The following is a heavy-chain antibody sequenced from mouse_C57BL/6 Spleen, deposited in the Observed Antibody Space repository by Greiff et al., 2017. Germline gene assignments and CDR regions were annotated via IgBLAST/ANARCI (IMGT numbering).Heavy chain of an antibody. D-gene: IGHD2-4*01. V-gene: IGHV1-64*01. CDR1: GYTFTSYW. J-gene: IGHJ4*01. CDR2: IHPNSGST. Sequence: QVQLKQPGAELVKPGASVKLSCKASGYTFTSYWMHWVKQRPGQGLEWIGMIHPNSGSTNYNEKFKSKATLTVDKSSSTAYMQLSSLTSEDSAVYYCALYDYDDLYYAMDYWGQGTSVTVSS. CDR3: ALYDYDDLYYAMDY.